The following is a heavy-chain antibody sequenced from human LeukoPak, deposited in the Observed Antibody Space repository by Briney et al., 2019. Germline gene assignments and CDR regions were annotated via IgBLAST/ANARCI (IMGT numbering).Heavy chain of an antibody. CDR2: ISWNSGSI. D-gene: IGHD3-10*02. CDR1: GFTFSSYA. CDR3: AKDISLGSGFDY. V-gene: IGHV3-9*01. Sequence: GGSLRLPCAASGFTFSSYAMSRVRQAPGKGLEWVSGISWNSGSIGYADSVKGRFTISRDNAKNSLYLQMNSLRAEDTALYYCAKDISLGSGFDYWGQGTLVTVSS. J-gene: IGHJ4*02.